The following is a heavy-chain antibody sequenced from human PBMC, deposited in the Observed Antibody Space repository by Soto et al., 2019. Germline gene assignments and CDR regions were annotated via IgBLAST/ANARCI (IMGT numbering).Heavy chain of an antibody. D-gene: IGHD3-16*01. CDR3: ARWGTTGGLDV. J-gene: IGHJ1*01. CDR2: TSYDGSGK. V-gene: IGHV3-30*19. Sequence: QVHLVESGGGVVQPGTSLRLSCVGSGFTFRSYVIHWVRQAPGKGLEWVALTSYDGSGKSYGDSVRGRFTISRDNSRNTVDLQMDSLRLEDTALYYCARWGTTGGLDVWGQGTLVSVSS. CDR1: GFTFRSYV.